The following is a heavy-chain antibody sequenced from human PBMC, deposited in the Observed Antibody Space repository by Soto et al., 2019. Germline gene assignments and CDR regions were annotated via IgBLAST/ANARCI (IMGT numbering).Heavy chain of an antibody. Sequence: QVQLQESGPGLVKPSGTLSLTCAVSGGSISSSNWWSWVHQPPGKGLEWIGEIYHSGSTNYNPSLKSRVTISVDKSKNQFSLKLSSVTAADTAVYYCARRESAEDYDYVWGSTPTQPIVYWGQGTLVTVSS. CDR1: GGSISSSNW. V-gene: IGHV4-4*02. J-gene: IGHJ4*02. D-gene: IGHD3-16*01. CDR3: ARRESAEDYDYVWGSTPTQPIVY. CDR2: IYHSGST.